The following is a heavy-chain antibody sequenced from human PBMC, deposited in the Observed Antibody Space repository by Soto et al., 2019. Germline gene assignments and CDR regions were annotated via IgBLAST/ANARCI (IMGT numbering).Heavy chain of an antibody. CDR3: AGTYDFWSGYYTVGS. CDR2: IYYSGST. D-gene: IGHD3-3*01. V-gene: IGHV4-59*08. J-gene: IGHJ5*01. CDR1: GGSISSYY. Sequence: SETLSLTCTVSGGSISSYYWSWIRQPPGKGLEWIGYIYYSGSTNYNPSLKSRVTISVDTSKNQFSLKLSSVTAADTAVYYCAGTYDFWSGYYTVGSWGQGTLVTVSS.